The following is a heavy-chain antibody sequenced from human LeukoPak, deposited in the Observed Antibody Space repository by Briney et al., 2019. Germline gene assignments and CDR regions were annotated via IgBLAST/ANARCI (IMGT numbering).Heavy chain of an antibody. Sequence: GGSLRLSCAASGFTFSSYCMSWVRQAPGKGLEWVANIKHDGSDKYYADSVKGRFTISRDNAKNSLYLQMNSLRAEDTAVYYCVRGGLAARPCGWGQGTLVSFAS. D-gene: IGHD6-6*01. J-gene: IGHJ4*02. CDR3: VRGGLAARPCG. V-gene: IGHV3-7*01. CDR2: IKHDGSDK. CDR1: GFTFSSYC.